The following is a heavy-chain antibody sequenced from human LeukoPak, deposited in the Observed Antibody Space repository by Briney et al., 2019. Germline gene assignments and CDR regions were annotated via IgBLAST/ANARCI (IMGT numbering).Heavy chain of an antibody. D-gene: IGHD2-15*01. V-gene: IGHV3-64*01. CDR1: GFTFTSYA. CDR2: LSSNGDCT. CDR3: ARGSDGSCYSSCNQ. J-gene: IGHJ4*02. Sequence: GGSLRLSCAASGFTFTSYAMHWVRQAPGKGLEYVSTLSSNGDCTYYANSVKGRFTISRDNSRNTLYLQMGSPRAEDTAVYYCARGSDGSCYSSCNQWGQGTLVTVSS.